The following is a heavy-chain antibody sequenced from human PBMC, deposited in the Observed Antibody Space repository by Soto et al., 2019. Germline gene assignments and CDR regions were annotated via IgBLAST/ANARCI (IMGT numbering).Heavy chain of an antibody. CDR3: ARRGSSSVQYYYYYYGMDV. J-gene: IGHJ6*02. D-gene: IGHD6-6*01. CDR2: IIPIFGTA. Sequence: SVKVSCKASGGTFSSHAISWVRQAPGQGLEWMGGIIPIFGTANYAQKFQGRVTITADESTSTAYMELSSLRSEDTAVYYCARRGSSSVQYYYYYYGMDVWGQGTTVTVSS. CDR1: GGTFSSHA. V-gene: IGHV1-69*13.